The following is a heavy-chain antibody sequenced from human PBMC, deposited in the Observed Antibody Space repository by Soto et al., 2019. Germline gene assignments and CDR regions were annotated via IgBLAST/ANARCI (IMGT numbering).Heavy chain of an antibody. V-gene: IGHV3-30*18. CDR1: GFTFSSYG. D-gene: IGHD2-15*01. J-gene: IGHJ4*02. CDR2: ISNNGNNK. CDR3: AKDSGRGSADYYFDY. Sequence: GGSLRLSCAASGFTFSSYGMHWVRQAPGKGLEWVAVISNNGNNKYSADSMKGRLTIFRDNSRNTLYLEMNSLRAEDTAVYYCAKDSGRGSADYYFDYWGQGTLVTVSS.